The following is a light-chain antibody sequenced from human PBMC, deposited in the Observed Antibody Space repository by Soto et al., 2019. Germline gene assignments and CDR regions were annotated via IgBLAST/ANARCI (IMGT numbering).Light chain of an antibody. CDR1: HVVSSSY. J-gene: IGKJ1*01. Sequence: EIVLTQSPGTLSLSPGERASLSCRASHVVSSSYLAWYQHKPGQAPRLLIYQTSTRAAGIPTRFSASGSGTDFTLTISDVQPEDFALYYCHQRQSWPRTFGQGTKVDIK. V-gene: IGKV3D-20*02. CDR3: HQRQSWPRT. CDR2: QTS.